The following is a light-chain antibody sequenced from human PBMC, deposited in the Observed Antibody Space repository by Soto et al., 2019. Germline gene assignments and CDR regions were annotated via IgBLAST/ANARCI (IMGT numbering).Light chain of an antibody. V-gene: IGLV4-69*01. CDR2: LNSDGSH. CDR1: SGHSSYA. CDR3: QTWARGIQV. J-gene: IGLJ3*02. Sequence: QPVLTQSPSASASLGASVKLTCTLSSGHSSYAIAWHQQQPEKGPRYLMKLNSDGSHSKGDGIPDRFSGSSSGAERYLTIPSLQSEDGADYYCQTWARGIQVVGGGPMLTAL.